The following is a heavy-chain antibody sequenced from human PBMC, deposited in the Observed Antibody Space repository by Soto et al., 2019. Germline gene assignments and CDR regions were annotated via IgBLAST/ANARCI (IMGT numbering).Heavy chain of an antibody. J-gene: IGHJ3*02. CDR3: ARVLGYSSSWWRHSAFDI. Sequence: QVQLVQSGTEVKKPGDSVKVSCKASGYTFTSYAIHWVRQAPGQSLEWMGWINPGKTNPIYSEKFQGRLTFTRDTSASTVYMELRNLRSDDTAVYYCARVLGYSSSWWRHSAFDIWGQGTTVTVSS. CDR1: GYTFTSYA. CDR2: INPGKTNP. V-gene: IGHV1-3*01. D-gene: IGHD6-13*01.